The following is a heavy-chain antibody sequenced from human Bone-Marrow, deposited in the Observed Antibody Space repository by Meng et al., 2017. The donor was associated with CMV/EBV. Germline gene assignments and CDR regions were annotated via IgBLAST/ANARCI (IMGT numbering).Heavy chain of an antibody. CDR2: IYYSGST. Sequence: GSLRFSCTVSGGSISSSSYYWGWIRQPPGKGLEWIGSIYYSGSTYYNPSLKSRVTLSVDTSKNQFSLKLSSVTAADTAIYYCATLDGCGSISCFEHWGQGTLVTVSS. CDR1: GGSISSSSYY. V-gene: IGHV4-39*07. CDR3: ATLDGCGSISCFEH. J-gene: IGHJ4*02. D-gene: IGHD2-21*01.